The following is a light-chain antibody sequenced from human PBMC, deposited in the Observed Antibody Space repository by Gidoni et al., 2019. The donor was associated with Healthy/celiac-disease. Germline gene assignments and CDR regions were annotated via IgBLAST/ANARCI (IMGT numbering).Light chain of an antibody. CDR2: GAS. Sequence: EIVITHSPATLSVSPGERATLSCRASQSVSSNLAWYQQKPGQAPRLLIYGASTRATGIPARFSGSGSGTEFTLTISSLQSEDVAVYYCQQYNNWPPITFGQGTRLEIK. CDR1: QSVSSN. V-gene: IGKV3-15*01. J-gene: IGKJ5*01. CDR3: QQYNNWPPIT.